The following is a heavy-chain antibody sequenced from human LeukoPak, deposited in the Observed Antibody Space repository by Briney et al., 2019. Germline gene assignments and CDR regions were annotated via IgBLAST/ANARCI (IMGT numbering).Heavy chain of an antibody. V-gene: IGHV3-23*01. D-gene: IGHD3-10*01. CDR1: GFTFSSYA. Sequence: GGSLRLSCAASGFTFSSYAMSWVRQAPEKGLEWVSAISGSGGSTYYADSVKGRFTISRDNSKNTLYLQMNSLRAEDTAVYYCAKMVTMVRGVVSFDYWGQGTLVTVSS. J-gene: IGHJ4*02. CDR2: ISGSGGST. CDR3: AKMVTMVRGVVSFDY.